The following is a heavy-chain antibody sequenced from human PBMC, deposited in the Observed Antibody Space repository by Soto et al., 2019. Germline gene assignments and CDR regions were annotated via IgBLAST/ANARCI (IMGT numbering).Heavy chain of an antibody. J-gene: IGHJ4*02. V-gene: IGHV1-3*01. D-gene: IGHD3-22*01. CDR3: ATDPHYYDTTGYCLDN. CDR2: INADNGHT. Sequence: QVQLVQSGAEVKKPGASVKVSCKASGYTFTTYAIHWVRQAPGQRPEWMGWINADNGHTRYSQKFQGRVTMTRDTSATTAYMELSSLRSDDTAVYYCATDPHYYDTTGYCLDNWGQGTLVTVSS. CDR1: GYTFTTYA.